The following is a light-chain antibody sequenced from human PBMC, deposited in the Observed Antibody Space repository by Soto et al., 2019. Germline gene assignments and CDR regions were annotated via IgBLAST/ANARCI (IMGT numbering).Light chain of an antibody. CDR1: QNILSN. Sequence: EIVLTQSPATLSVSPGKRATLSCRASQNILSNLAWYQQKPGQAPRLLIYGASTRATGIPARFSGSGSGTEFTLTISSLQSEDFEIYYCQQYNNWPITFGQGTRLEIK. V-gene: IGKV3-15*01. CDR2: GAS. J-gene: IGKJ5*01. CDR3: QQYNNWPIT.